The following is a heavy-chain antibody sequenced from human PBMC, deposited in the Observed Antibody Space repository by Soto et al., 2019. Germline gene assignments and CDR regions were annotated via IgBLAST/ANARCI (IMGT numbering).Heavy chain of an antibody. Sequence: SETLSLTCTVSGGSISSSSCHWGWIRQPPGKGLEWIGEIYHSGSTNYNPSLKSRVTISVDKSKNQFSLKLSSVTAADTAVYYCARAGIVVVHWEYWGQGTRVTVSS. V-gene: IGHV4-39*07. D-gene: IGHD3-22*01. CDR1: GGSISSSSCH. CDR2: IYHSGST. J-gene: IGHJ4*02. CDR3: ARAGIVVVHWEY.